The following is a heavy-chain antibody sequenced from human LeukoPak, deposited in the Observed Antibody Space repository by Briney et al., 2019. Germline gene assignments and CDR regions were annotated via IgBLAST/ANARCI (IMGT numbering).Heavy chain of an antibody. V-gene: IGHV3-23*01. D-gene: IGHD4-11*01. CDR3: AKSLHDSSTYWSEFRGFDI. CDR1: GISFWRHA. J-gene: IGHJ3*02. Sequence: PGGSLRLSCAASGISFWRHAMNWVRQAPGKGLEWVSGIYGAATATYYADSVKGRSTISRDNSKNTVWLQMNSLRAEDTAVYYCAKSLHDSSTYWSEFRGFDIWGQGTMVTVSS. CDR2: IYGAATAT.